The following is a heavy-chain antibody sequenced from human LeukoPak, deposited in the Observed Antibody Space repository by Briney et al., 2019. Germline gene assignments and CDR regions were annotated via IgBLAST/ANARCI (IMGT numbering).Heavy chain of an antibody. J-gene: IGHJ4*02. CDR1: GGSISSNSDY. D-gene: IGHD7-27*01. Sequence: KPSQTLSLTCTVSGGSISSNSDYWSWIRQSAGKGLEWIGRVYTSGSTNYNPSLKSRVTISLGTSKNQFSLKLTSVTAADTAVYFCARGFRGDNFDYWGQGTLVTVSS. CDR3: ARGFRGDNFDY. CDR2: VYTSGST. V-gene: IGHV4-61*02.